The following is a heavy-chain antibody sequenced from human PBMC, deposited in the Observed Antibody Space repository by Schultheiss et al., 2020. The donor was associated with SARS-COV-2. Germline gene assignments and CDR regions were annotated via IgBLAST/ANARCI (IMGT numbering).Heavy chain of an antibody. D-gene: IGHD3-22*01. Sequence: GGSLRLSCAASGFTFSNAWMSWVRQAPGKGLEWVSGISWNSGSIGYADSVKGRFTISRDNAKNSLYLQMNSLRAEDTALYYCAKDAYDSSGYLFDYWGQGTLVTVSS. CDR2: ISWNSGSI. CDR3: AKDAYDSSGYLFDY. J-gene: IGHJ4*02. CDR1: GFTFSNAW. V-gene: IGHV3-9*01.